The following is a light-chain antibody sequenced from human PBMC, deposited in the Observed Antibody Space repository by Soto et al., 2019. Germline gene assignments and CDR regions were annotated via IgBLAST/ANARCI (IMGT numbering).Light chain of an antibody. J-gene: IGKJ3*01. CDR1: QSVSSSY. CDR2: AAS. Sequence: EIALTQSPGTLSLSPGERATLSFRASQSVSSSYLAWYQQKPGQAPRLLIYAASTRATGVPDRFSGTGSGTDFALTISRLETDDSAVYYCQQYGGSPFTFGPGTKVDIK. CDR3: QQYGGSPFT. V-gene: IGKV3-20*01.